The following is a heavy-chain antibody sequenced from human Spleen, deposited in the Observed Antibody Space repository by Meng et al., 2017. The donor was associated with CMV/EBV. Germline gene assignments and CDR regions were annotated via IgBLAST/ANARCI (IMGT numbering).Heavy chain of an antibody. V-gene: IGHV4-39*06. CDR3: ARVNSSGWSRWFDP. J-gene: IGHJ5*02. CDR2: GDYSGTN. CDR1: SSSSNY. Sequence: SSSSNYCGWIRRHAVEGLEWIGSGDYSGTNYYNTSLESIAIILGNMSKTQLPLKLSAVTAAETAEYYCARVNSSGWSRWFDPWGQGTLVTVSS. D-gene: IGHD6-19*01.